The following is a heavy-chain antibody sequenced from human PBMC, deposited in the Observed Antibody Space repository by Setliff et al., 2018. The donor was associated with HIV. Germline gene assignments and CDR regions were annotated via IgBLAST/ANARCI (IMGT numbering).Heavy chain of an antibody. V-gene: IGHV1-69*10. D-gene: IGHD3-16*01. CDR3: ARPTGGSLGDYFDY. CDR2: ITPVIGRP. J-gene: IGHJ4*02. Sequence: ASVKVSCKASGTNLDSFVISWVRQASGQGLEWMGGITPVIGRPNYAQRFHDRVTITADKSTNTAYMDLSSLRSEDTAVYYCARPTGGSLGDYFDYWGQGTLVTVSS. CDR1: GTNLDSFV.